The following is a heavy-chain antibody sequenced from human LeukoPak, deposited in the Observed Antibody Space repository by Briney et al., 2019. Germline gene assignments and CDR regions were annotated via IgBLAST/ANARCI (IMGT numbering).Heavy chain of an antibody. J-gene: IGHJ4*02. CDR3: AKGTSSGWYFDY. CDR2: VRYDGSNK. V-gene: IGHV3-30*02. CDR1: GFTFSSYG. Sequence: PGGSLRLSCAASGFTFSSYGMHWVRQAPGKGLEWVAFVRYDGSNKYYADSVKGRFTISRDNSKNTLYLQMNSLRAEDTAVYYCAKGTSSGWYFDYWGQGTLVTVSS. D-gene: IGHD6-19*01.